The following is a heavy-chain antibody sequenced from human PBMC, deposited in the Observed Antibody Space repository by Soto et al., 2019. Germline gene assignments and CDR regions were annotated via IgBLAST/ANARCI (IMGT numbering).Heavy chain of an antibody. J-gene: IGHJ4*02. V-gene: IGHV4-4*02. CDR3: TRDIPRTSFDL. D-gene: IGHD2-21*01. CDR2: IFHDGTA. Sequence: SETLSLTCAVSGVSLTSGNWWTWVRQSPQRGLEYIGEIFHDGTANYYPSFERRVAMSVDTSRNQFSLKLTSVTAEDTAVYYCTRDIPRTSFDLWGQGTQVTVSS. CDR1: GVSLTSGNW.